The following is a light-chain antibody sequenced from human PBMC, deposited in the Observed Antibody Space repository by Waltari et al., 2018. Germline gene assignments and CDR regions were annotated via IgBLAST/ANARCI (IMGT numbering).Light chain of an antibody. J-gene: IGKJ1*01. V-gene: IGKV3-20*01. CDR3: QQYYSSPWT. Sequence: EIVWMQSPGTLSWSPGERATLSCRASEFVGNDYLAWYQQKPGQAPRLLIYDASRRATGTPDRFSGSGSGTDFSLTISRLEPEDFAVYYCQQYYSSPWTFGQGTKVDI. CDR1: EFVGNDY. CDR2: DAS.